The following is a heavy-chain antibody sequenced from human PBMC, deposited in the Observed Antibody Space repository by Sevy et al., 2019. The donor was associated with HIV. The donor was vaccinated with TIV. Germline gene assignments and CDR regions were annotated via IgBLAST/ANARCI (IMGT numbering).Heavy chain of an antibody. CDR2: INYNGRI. J-gene: IGHJ4*02. Sequence: SETLSLTCTVSGGSITSLYWNWIRQPPGKGLEWIANINYNGRINYNPSLKSRVTLSLDTSKNQFSLRLSSVTAADTAMYYCAGENAWGRGYSWGQGTLVTVSS. D-gene: IGHD1-26*01. CDR3: AGENAWGRGYS. V-gene: IGHV4-59*08. CDR1: GGSITSLY.